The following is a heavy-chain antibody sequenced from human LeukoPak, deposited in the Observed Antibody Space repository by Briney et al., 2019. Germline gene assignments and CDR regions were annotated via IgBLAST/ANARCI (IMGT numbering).Heavy chain of an antibody. J-gene: IGHJ6*02. Sequence: GESLRISCKGSGYSFTSYWISWVRQMPGEGLEWMGRIDPSDSYTNYSPSFQGHVTISADKSISTAYLQWSSLKASDTAMYYCARRAYSSSWYYGMDVWGQGTTVTVSS. CDR3: ARRAYSSSWYYGMDV. V-gene: IGHV5-10-1*01. CDR1: GYSFTSYW. D-gene: IGHD6-13*01. CDR2: IDPSDSYT.